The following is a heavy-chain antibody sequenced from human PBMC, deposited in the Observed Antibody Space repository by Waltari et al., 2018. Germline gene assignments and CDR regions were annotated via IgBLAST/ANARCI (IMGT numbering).Heavy chain of an antibody. CDR3: ATRPHNSGRDVYYGVFDY. J-gene: IGHJ4*02. Sequence: EVQLLESGGGLVQPGGSLRLSCAASGFTFSSYAMRWFRQAPGKGLEWVSAISGSGASKYYGDSVKGRVTISRDNSKNTLYLQMSGLSADDTAVYYCATRPHNSGRDVYYGVFDYWGRGTLVTVSS. D-gene: IGHD2-21*01. V-gene: IGHV3-23*01. CDR2: ISGSGASK. CDR1: GFTFSSYA.